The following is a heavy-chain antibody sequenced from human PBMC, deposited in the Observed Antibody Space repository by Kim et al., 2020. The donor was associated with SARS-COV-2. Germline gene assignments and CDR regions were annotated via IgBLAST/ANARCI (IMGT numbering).Heavy chain of an antibody. CDR3: AREGTSSNCCHY. CDR2: INRDGSTT. Sequence: GGSLRLSCAASGFTFSSYSMHWVRQAPGKGLVWVSRINRDGSTTNYADSVKGRFSISRDNAKNTLYLQMNRLRADDTAVYHCAREGTSSNCCHYWGQGTRATVSS. D-gene: IGHD2-2*01. J-gene: IGHJ4*02. CDR1: GFTFSSYS. V-gene: IGHV3-74*01.